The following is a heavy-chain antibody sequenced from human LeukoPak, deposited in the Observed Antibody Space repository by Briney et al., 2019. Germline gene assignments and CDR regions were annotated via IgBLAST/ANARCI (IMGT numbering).Heavy chain of an antibody. D-gene: IGHD1-1*01. CDR2: INPNSGGT. CDR1: GYTFTGYY. CDR3: ASWDWNPNYYFDY. Sequence: ASVKVSCKTSGYTFTGYYMHWVRQAPGQGLEWMGRINPNSGGTNYAQKFQGRVTMTRDTSITTAYMELSSLRSDDTAVYYCASWDWNPNYYFDYWGQGILVTVSS. J-gene: IGHJ4*02. V-gene: IGHV1-2*06.